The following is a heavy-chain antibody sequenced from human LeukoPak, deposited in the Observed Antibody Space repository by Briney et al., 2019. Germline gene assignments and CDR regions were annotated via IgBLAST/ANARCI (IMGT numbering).Heavy chain of an antibody. Sequence: QAGGSLRLSCAASGFTFSSYAMSWVRQAPGKGLEWVSTISGSGGSTYYADSVKGRFTISRDNSKNTLYLQMNSLRAEDTAVYYCARGATGYSSSWPSPFYYYYYYMDVWGKGTTVTVSS. CDR1: GFTFSSYA. CDR3: ARGATGYSSSWPSPFYYYYYYMDV. D-gene: IGHD6-13*01. J-gene: IGHJ6*03. CDR2: ISGSGGST. V-gene: IGHV3-23*01.